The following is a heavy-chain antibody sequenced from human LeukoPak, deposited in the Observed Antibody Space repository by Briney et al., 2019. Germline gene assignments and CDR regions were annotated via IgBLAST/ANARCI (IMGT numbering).Heavy chain of an antibody. V-gene: IGHV1-69*04. CDR2: IIPILGIA. J-gene: IGHJ4*02. Sequence: ASVKVSCKASGGTFSSYAISWVRQAPGQGLEWMGRIIPILGIANYAQKFQGRVTITADKSTSTAYMELSSLRSEDTAVYYCARVLGRDDGTGYWGQGTLVTVSS. CDR3: ARVLGRDDGTGY. CDR1: GGTFSSYA. D-gene: IGHD1-1*01.